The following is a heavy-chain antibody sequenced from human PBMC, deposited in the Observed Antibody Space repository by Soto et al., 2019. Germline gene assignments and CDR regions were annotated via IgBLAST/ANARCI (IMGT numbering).Heavy chain of an antibody. CDR1: GFTFTSSA. Sequence: QMQLVQSGPEVKKPGTSVKVSCKASGFTFTSSAMQWVRQARGQRLEWIGWIVVGSGNTNYAQKFQERVTITRDMSXXTXYXXLSSLRSEDTAVYYCAADGVLYCGGDCRAGRAFDIWGQGTMVTVSS. V-gene: IGHV1-58*02. CDR3: AADGVLYCGGDCRAGRAFDI. D-gene: IGHD2-21*02. J-gene: IGHJ3*02. CDR2: IVVGSGNT.